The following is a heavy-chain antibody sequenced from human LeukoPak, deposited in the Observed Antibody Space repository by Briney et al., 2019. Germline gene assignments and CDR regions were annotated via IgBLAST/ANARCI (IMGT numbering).Heavy chain of an antibody. CDR1: GCSISSSSYY. V-gene: IGHV4-39*01. D-gene: IGHD1-26*01. J-gene: IGHJ4*02. CDR2: IYYSGNT. Sequence: SETLSLTCTVSGCSISSSSYYWGWIRQPPGKGLEWIGSIYYSGNTYYNPSLKSRLTISVDTSKNQFSLKLSSVTAADTAVYYCARLEISGTDYWGQGTLVTVSS. CDR3: ARLEISGTDY.